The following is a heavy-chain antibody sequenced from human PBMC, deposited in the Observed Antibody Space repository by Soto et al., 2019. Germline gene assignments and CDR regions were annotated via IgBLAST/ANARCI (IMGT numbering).Heavy chain of an antibody. CDR3: ASYDVLAAYYY. J-gene: IGHJ4*02. CDR2: IYYSGST. Sequence: LSLTCSVSGGSVSSGNYYWSWIRQPPGKGLEWIGYIYYSGSTNYNPSLKSRVTISVDTSKNQFSLKLSSVTAADTAVFYCASYDVLAAYYYWGQGTLVTVSS. V-gene: IGHV4-61*01. D-gene: IGHD3-9*01. CDR1: GGSVSSGNYY.